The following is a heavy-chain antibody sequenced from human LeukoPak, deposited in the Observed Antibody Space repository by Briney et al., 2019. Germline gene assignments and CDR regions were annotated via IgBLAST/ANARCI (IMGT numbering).Heavy chain of an antibody. V-gene: IGHV4-61*01. D-gene: IGHD3-16*01. J-gene: IGHJ5*02. CDR2: IYYSGST. CDR1: GGSISSSSYY. CDR3: ARDLGVGEWFDP. Sequence: SETLSLTCTVSGGSISSSSYYWSWIRQPPGKGLEWIGYIYYSGSTNYNPSLKSRVAISVDTSKNQFSLKLSSVTAADTAVYYCARDLGVGEWFDPWGQGTLVTVSS.